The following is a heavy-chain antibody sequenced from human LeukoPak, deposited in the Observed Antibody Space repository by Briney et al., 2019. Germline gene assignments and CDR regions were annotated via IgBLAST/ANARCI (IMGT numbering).Heavy chain of an antibody. D-gene: IGHD5-12*01. CDR1: GYTLTELS. CDR3: ARGGSIVATITPLYFDY. V-gene: IGHV1-24*01. J-gene: IGHJ4*02. Sequence: GASVKVSCKVSGYTLTELSMHWVRQAPGKGLEWMGGFDPEDGETIYAQKFQGRVTITADKSTSTAYMELSSLRSEDTAVYYCARGGSIVATITPLYFDYWGQGTLVTVSS. CDR2: FDPEDGET.